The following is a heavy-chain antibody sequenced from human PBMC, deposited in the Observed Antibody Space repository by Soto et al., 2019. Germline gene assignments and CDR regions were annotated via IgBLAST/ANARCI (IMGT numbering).Heavy chain of an antibody. CDR2: INHSGST. CDR3: ARGRTAESYYYYYGMDV. V-gene: IGHV4-34*01. J-gene: IGHJ6*02. CDR1: GGSFSGYY. Sequence: SETLSLTCAVYGGSFSGYYWSWIRQPPGKGLEWIGEINHSGSTNYNPSLKSRVTISVDTSKNQFSLKLSSVTAADTAVYYCARGRTAESYYYYYGMDVWGQGTKGTV. D-gene: IGHD6-25*01.